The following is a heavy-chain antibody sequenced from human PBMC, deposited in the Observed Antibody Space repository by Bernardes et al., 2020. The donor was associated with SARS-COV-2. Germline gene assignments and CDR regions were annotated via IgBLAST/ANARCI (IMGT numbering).Heavy chain of an antibody. J-gene: IGHJ4*02. CDR2: ISASGGTT. CDR3: AKCVYTSGYYGFDF. V-gene: IGHV3-23*01. D-gene: IGHD5-12*01. CDR1: GFTLSYKG. Sequence: GFLRPFCATSGFTLSYKGMGWVRPAPGKGLEWVSSISASGGTTYYADSVKGRFTVSRDNSNNTLYLPLSSLRAEDTAIYFCAKCVYTSGYYGFDFWGQGSLVTVSS.